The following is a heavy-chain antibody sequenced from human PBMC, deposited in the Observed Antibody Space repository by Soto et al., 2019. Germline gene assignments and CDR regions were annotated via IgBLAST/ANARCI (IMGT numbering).Heavy chain of an antibody. CDR3: ASSDRSGFVCDD. CDR2: TSYRSKWYN. Sequence: QVQLQQSGPGLVKPSQTLSLTCDISGDSVSSNSAAWNWIRQSPSRGLEWLGRTSYRSKWYNDYVVSVKSRITINPDTSKNQFSLQLNSVTPEDTALDYCASSDRSGFVCDDWVQGTLVTVSS. J-gene: IGHJ4*02. D-gene: IGHD3-22*01. CDR1: GDSVSSNSAA. V-gene: IGHV6-1*01.